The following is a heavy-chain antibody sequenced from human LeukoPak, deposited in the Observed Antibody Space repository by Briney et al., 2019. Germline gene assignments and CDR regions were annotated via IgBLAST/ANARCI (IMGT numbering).Heavy chain of an antibody. D-gene: IGHD3-22*01. V-gene: IGHV3-30-3*01. Sequence: PGGSLRLSCAASGFTFSRYAMHWVRQAPGKGLEWVAVISYDGSNKYYVDSVKGRFTISRDNSKNTLFLQMNNLTAEDTAVYYCARAPYYFDSRGYYYFDSWGQGAQVTVSS. CDR3: ARAPYYFDSRGYYYFDS. CDR2: ISYDGSNK. CDR1: GFTFSRYA. J-gene: IGHJ4*02.